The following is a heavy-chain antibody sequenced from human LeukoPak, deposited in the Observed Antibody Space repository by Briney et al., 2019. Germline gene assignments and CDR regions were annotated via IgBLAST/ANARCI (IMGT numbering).Heavy chain of an antibody. Sequence: ASVKVSCKASGYTFTSYGISWVRQAPGQGLEWMGWISAYNGNTNYAQKLQGRVTMTTDTSTSTAYMELRSLRSDDTAVYYCARDFMGSRSGSSHYYYYGMDVWGQGTTVTVSS. V-gene: IGHV1-18*01. CDR1: GYTFTSYG. CDR2: ISAYNGNT. CDR3: ARDFMGSRSGSSHYYYYGMDV. J-gene: IGHJ6*02. D-gene: IGHD3-10*01.